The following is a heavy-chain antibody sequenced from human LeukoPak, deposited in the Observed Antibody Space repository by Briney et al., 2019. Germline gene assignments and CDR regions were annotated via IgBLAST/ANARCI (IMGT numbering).Heavy chain of an antibody. D-gene: IGHD5-24*01. Sequence: ASLKVSCKPSGNTFAGYYVHCVRQAPGQGGEWMGWISTDNGNTNYVQKFQGRVTMNTDTSTSTDYMELRSLRSDDTDVYYCARALYNTFGYWGQGNLVTVSS. CDR1: GNTFAGYY. V-gene: IGHV1-18*04. CDR3: ARALYNTFGY. J-gene: IGHJ4*02. CDR2: ISTDNGNT.